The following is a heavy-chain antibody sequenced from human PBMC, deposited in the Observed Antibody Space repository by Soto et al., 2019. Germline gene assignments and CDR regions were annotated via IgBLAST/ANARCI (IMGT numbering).Heavy chain of an antibody. CDR3: ARRAETNGWNGFGADKYYFDF. CDR2: MNPNTGTS. V-gene: IGHV1-8*01. CDR1: GYTFTSYD. D-gene: IGHD1-1*01. Sequence: QVQLVQSGAEVRKPGASVKVSCEASGYTFTSYDIYWVRQATGQGLEWMGWMNPNTGTSGYAQKFQGRVTMTSDTTRSTAHMELSSLRSEDTAVYYCARRAETNGWNGFGADKYYFDFWGQGTLVTVSS. J-gene: IGHJ4*02.